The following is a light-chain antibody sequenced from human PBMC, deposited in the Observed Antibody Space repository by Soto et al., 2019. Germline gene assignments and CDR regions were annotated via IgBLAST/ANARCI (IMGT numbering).Light chain of an antibody. CDR1: QDISTY. CDR2: AAY. CDR3: QKYNNAPLT. J-gene: IGKJ4*01. Sequence: DIQMTQAPSSLSASVGDSVTITCRARQDISTYLAWYQQKPGKVPKLLISAAYTLQSGVPSLFSGSGSGTDFILTISSLQPEDVSNYYCQKYNNAPLTFGGVKKVEIQ. V-gene: IGKV1-27*01.